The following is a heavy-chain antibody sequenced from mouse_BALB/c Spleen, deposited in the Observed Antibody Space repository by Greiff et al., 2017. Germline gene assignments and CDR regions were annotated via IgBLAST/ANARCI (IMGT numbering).Heavy chain of an antibody. CDR3: ARYYGSSYAWFAY. V-gene: IGHV1-20*02. Sequence: EVKLQESGPELVKPGASVKISCKASGYSFTGYFMNWVMQSHGKSLEWIGRINPYNGDTFYNQKFKGKATLTVDKSSSTAHMELRSLASEDSAVYYCARYYGSSYAWFAYWGQGTLVTVSA. CDR1: GYSFTGYF. J-gene: IGHJ3*01. CDR2: INPYNGDT. D-gene: IGHD1-1*01.